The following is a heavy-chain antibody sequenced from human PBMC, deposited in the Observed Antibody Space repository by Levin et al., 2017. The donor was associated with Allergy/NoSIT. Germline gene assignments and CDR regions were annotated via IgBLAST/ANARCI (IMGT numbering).Heavy chain of an antibody. J-gene: IGHJ2*01. Sequence: PSETLSLTCTVSGGSISSSSYYWGWIRQPPGKGLEWIGSIYYSGSTYYNPSLKSRVTISVDTSKNQFSLKLSSVTAADTAVYYCAREALPTYYDILTGYYSVGWYFDLWGRGTLVTVSS. D-gene: IGHD3-9*01. CDR2: IYYSGST. CDR1: GGSISSSSYY. CDR3: AREALPTYYDILTGYYSVGWYFDL. V-gene: IGHV4-39*02.